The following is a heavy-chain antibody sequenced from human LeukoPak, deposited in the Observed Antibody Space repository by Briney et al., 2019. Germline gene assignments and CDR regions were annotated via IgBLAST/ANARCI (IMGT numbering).Heavy chain of an antibody. Sequence: PGGSLRLSCEASGFTFNNFGMHWVRQAPGKGLEWVAFIRYDGSNKYYADSVKGRFTISRDNSKNTLYLQMNSLRAEDTAVYYCAKDHLVGATLFDPWGQGTLVTVSS. J-gene: IGHJ5*02. CDR1: GFTFNNFG. CDR3: AKDHLVGATLFDP. D-gene: IGHD1-26*01. V-gene: IGHV3-30*02. CDR2: IRYDGSNK.